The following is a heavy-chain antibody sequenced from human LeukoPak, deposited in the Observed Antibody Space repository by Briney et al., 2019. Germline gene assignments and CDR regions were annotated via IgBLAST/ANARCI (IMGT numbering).Heavy chain of an antibody. D-gene: IGHD2-2*01. V-gene: IGHV4-59*08. CDR1: GGSISTYY. J-gene: IGHJ4*02. Sequence: PSETLSLTCTVSGGSISTYYWSWIRQPPGKGLEWIGYIHYSGSTDYNPSLRSRVTISVDTSKNQFSLKLSSATAADTAVYYCARHAAANSIDYWGQGTLVTVSS. CDR2: IHYSGST. CDR3: ARHAAANSIDY.